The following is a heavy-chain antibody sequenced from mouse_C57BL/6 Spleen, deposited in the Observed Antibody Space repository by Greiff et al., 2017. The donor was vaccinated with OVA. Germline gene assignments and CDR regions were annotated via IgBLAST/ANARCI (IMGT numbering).Heavy chain of an antibody. CDR1: GYTFTSYW. CDR3: ATEEVYDGYYSFAY. V-gene: IGHV1-7*01. J-gene: IGHJ3*01. CDR2: INPSSGYT. Sequence: VQLKESGAELAKPGASVKLSCKASGYTFTSYWMHWVKQRPGQGLEWIGYINPSSGYTKYNQKFKDKATLTVDKSSSTAYMQLSSLTYEDSAVYYCATEEVYDGYYSFAYWGQGTLVTVSA. D-gene: IGHD2-3*01.